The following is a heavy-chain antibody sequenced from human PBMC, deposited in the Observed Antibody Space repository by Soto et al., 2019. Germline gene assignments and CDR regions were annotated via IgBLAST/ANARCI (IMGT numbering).Heavy chain of an antibody. J-gene: IGHJ4*02. Sequence: GGSLRLSCEASGFTLSSYSMNWARQAPGKGLEWVSYITGSSSTIYYADSVKGRFTISRDNAKNSLYLQKNSLRAEDTAVYYCARTGSNGFLDYWGQGTRVTVSS. CDR1: GFTLSSYS. CDR2: ITGSSSTI. CDR3: ARTGSNGFLDY. D-gene: IGHD3-16*01. V-gene: IGHV3-48*01.